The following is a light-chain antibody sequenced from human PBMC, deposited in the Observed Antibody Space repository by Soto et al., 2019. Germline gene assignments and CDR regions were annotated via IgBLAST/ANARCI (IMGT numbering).Light chain of an antibody. V-gene: IGKV3-20*01. CDR2: GAS. J-gene: IGKJ1*01. Sequence: EIVLTQSPGTLSLSPGESATLSCRASQSVSSSYLAWYQQKPGQAPRLLIYGASSRATGIQDRFSGSGSGTEFTLTISRLEPEDFAVYYCQQYGSSRTFGQGTKVDIK. CDR1: QSVSSSY. CDR3: QQYGSSRT.